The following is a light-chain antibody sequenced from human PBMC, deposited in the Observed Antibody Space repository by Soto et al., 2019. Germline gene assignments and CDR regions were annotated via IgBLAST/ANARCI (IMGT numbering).Light chain of an antibody. CDR3: SYYASSSSYV. J-gene: IGLJ1*01. V-gene: IGLV2-14*01. CDR2: DVS. Sequence: QSALTQPASVSGSPGQSVTISCTGTSSDVGGYNYVSWYQQHPGKAPKLMIYDVSNRPSVVSNRFSGSKSGNTASLTISVLQAEDEADYYCSYYASSSSYVFGTGTKLTVL. CDR1: SSDVGGYNY.